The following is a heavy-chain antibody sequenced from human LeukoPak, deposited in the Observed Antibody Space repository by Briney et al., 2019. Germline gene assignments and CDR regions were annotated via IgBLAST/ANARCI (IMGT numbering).Heavy chain of an antibody. J-gene: IGHJ4*02. CDR3: AKDHGGSFDY. Sequence: PGGSLRLSCAASGFTFNSYGMHWVRQAPGKGLEWVSFIRYDGSDKYYADSVKGRFTISRDNSKNTLYLQTNSLRGEDRAVYYCAKDHGGSFDYWGQGTLVTVSS. V-gene: IGHV3-30*02. D-gene: IGHD2-15*01. CDR1: GFTFNSYG. CDR2: IRYDGSDK.